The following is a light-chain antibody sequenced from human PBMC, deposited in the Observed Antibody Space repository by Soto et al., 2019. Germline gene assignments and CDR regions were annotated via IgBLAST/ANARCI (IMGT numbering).Light chain of an antibody. CDR3: QQYNSYWT. Sequence: DIQMTQSPSTLSASVGDRVTITCRASHSISSWLAWYQQKPGKAPKLLIYTASSLESGVPSRFSGSGYGTEFTLTISSLQPDDFATYYCQQYNSYWTFGQGTKVEIK. V-gene: IGKV1-5*03. CDR2: TAS. CDR1: HSISSW. J-gene: IGKJ1*01.